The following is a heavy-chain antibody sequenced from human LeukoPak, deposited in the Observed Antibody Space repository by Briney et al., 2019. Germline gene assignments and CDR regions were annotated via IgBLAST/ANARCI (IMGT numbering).Heavy chain of an antibody. D-gene: IGHD3-10*01. CDR3: ALLWFGELWTKDY. CDR2: INPKRGGT. J-gene: IGHJ4*02. CDR1: GYSFTGYY. Sequence: ASVKVSCKASGYSFTGYYMHWVRQAPGQGLEWMGRINPKRGGTNYAQKFQGRVTLTRDTSISTAHTELSRLTSDDTAVYYCALLWFGELWTKDYWGQGTLVTVSS. V-gene: IGHV1-2*06.